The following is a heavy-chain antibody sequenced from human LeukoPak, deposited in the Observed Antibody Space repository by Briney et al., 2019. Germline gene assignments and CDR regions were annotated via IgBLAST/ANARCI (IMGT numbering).Heavy chain of an antibody. J-gene: IGHJ5*02. D-gene: IGHD6-13*01. Sequence: PSETLSLTCTVSGGSINSFYWSWIRQPPGKGLEWIGYIHYSGGTDYNPSLKSRVTISVDTSKKQFSLKLSSVTAAGTAVYYCARRSSSWDDGLFAPGGQGTLVTVSS. V-gene: IGHV4-59*08. CDR2: IHYSGGT. CDR1: GGSINSFY. CDR3: ARRSSSWDDGLFAP.